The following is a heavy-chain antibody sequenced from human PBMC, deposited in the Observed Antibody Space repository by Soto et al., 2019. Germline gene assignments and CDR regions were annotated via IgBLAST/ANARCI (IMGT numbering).Heavy chain of an antibody. Sequence: QVQLVQSGAEVKKPGSSVKVSCKASADTFNSYSLSWLRQAPGQRLEWMGGITPVFGTADYAQSFEDRLTITADDSTSTVYMELSSLRSDDTAVYYCARSVEGTTVTNWFDPWGQGALVTVSS. V-gene: IGHV1-69*01. CDR2: ITPVFGTA. D-gene: IGHD4-17*01. CDR1: ADTFNSYS. CDR3: ARSVEGTTVTNWFDP. J-gene: IGHJ5*02.